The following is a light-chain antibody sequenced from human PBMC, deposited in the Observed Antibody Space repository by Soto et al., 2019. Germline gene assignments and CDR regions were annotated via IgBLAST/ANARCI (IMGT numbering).Light chain of an antibody. V-gene: IGKV3-20*01. CDR2: DAS. Sequence: EIVLTRSPRTLSLSPGERPTLSSRASQSVYSSHLSWYRQKPGQVPRLLIYDASSRATGIPDRFSGSGSGTDFTLTISRLEPEDFAVYYCQQYHSAPFNFGPGTKVDI. CDR3: QQYHSAPFN. CDR1: QSVYSSH. J-gene: IGKJ3*01.